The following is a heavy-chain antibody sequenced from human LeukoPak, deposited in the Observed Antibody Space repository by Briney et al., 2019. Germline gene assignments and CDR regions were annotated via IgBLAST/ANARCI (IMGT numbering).Heavy chain of an antibody. CDR2: IYSNGIT. CDR3: ARRAYYDSSGYPPTSGYFDL. V-gene: IGHV4-4*08. D-gene: IGHD3-22*01. CDR1: GGSIFSYY. J-gene: IGHJ2*01. Sequence: SSETLSLTCTVSGGSIFSYYWNWIRQPPGKGLEWIGYIYSNGITNYSPSLRSRGAISIATSKNQFSLRLTSVTAADTAIYYRARRAYYDSSGYPPTSGYFDLWGRGTLVTVSS.